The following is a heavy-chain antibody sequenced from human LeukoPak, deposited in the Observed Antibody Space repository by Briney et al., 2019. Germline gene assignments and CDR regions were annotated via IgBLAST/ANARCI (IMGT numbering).Heavy chain of an antibody. V-gene: IGHV4-39*01. CDR2: IYYSGST. Sequence: PSETLSLTCTVSGGPISSSSYYWGWIRQPPGKGLEWIGSIYYSGSTYYNPSLKSRVTISVGTSKNQFSLKLSSVTAADTAVYYCATIYCSGGSCYPLWYYYYGMDVWGQGTTVTVSS. J-gene: IGHJ6*02. D-gene: IGHD2-15*01. CDR3: ATIYCSGGSCYPLWYYYYGMDV. CDR1: GGPISSSSYY.